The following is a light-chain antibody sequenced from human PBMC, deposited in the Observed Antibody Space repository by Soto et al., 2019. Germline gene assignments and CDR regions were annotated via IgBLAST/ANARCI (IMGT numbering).Light chain of an antibody. CDR3: SSYTSSSTPYYV. V-gene: IGLV2-14*01. CDR1: SSDVGGYNY. CDR2: DVS. J-gene: IGLJ1*01. Sequence: LTQPASVSGSPGQSITISCTGTSSDVGGYNYVSWYQQHPGKAPKPMIYDVSNRPSGASNRFSGSKSGNTASLTISGLQAEDEAGYYCSSYTSSSTPYYVFGTGTKVTVL.